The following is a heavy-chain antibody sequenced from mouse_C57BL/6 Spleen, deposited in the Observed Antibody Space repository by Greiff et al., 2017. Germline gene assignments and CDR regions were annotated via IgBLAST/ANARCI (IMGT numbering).Heavy chain of an antibody. Sequence: QVQLQQSGAELVRPGTSVKVSCKASGYAFTNYLIEWVKQRPGQGLEWIGVINPGSGGTNYNEEFKGKATLTADKSSSTAYMQLSSLTSEDSAVYFCAREGDTGPFAYWGQGTLVTVSA. CDR1: GYAFTNYL. V-gene: IGHV1-54*01. CDR2: INPGSGGT. J-gene: IGHJ3*01. CDR3: AREGDTGPFAY. D-gene: IGHD1-1*01.